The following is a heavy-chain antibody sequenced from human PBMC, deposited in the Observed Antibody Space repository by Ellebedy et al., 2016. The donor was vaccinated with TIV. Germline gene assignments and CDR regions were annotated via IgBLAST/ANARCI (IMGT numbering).Heavy chain of an antibody. J-gene: IGHJ3*01. Sequence: PGGSLRLSCAASGFIVSSNYMTWVRQAPGKGLEWVSNLHSDGDTHYADSVKGRFTISRDNSKNTLYLQMNSLRAEDTAVYYCASYRRAFDVWGQGTMVTVSS. CDR1: GFIVSSNY. CDR3: ASYRRAFDV. V-gene: IGHV3-53*01. D-gene: IGHD3-16*02. CDR2: LHSDGDT.